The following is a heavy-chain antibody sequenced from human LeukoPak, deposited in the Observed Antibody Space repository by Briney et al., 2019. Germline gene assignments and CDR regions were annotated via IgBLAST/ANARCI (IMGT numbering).Heavy chain of an antibody. V-gene: IGHV1-8*01. CDR2: MNPNSGNT. J-gene: IGHJ4*02. Sequence: ASVKVSCKASGYTFTSYDINWVRQATGQGLEWMGWMNPNSGNTGYAQKFQGRVTMTRNTSISTAYMELSSLRAEDTAVYYCAKTYYDSSGYYYDDPLDYWGQGTLVTVSS. CDR1: GYTFTSYD. D-gene: IGHD3-22*01. CDR3: AKTYYDSSGYYYDDPLDY.